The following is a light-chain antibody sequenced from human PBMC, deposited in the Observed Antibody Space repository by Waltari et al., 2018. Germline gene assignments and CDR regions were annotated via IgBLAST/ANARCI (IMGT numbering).Light chain of an antibody. CDR2: AAS. CDR1: QSISSY. Sequence: DIQMTQSPSSLSASVGDRLTITCRASQSISSYLNWYQQKPGKAPKLLIYAASSLQSGVPSRFSGCGSGTDFTLTISSLQPEDFATYYCQQSYSTPYTFGQGTKLEIK. V-gene: IGKV1-39*01. CDR3: QQSYSTPYT. J-gene: IGKJ2*01.